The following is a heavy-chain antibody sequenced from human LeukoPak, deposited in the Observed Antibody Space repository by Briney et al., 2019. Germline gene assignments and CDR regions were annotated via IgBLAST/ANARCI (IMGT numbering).Heavy chain of an antibody. V-gene: IGHV1-18*01. CDR1: GYTSTSYG. CDR2: ISAYNGNT. Sequence: GASVKVSCKASGYTSTSYGISWVRQAPGQGLEWMGWISAYNGNTNYAQKLQGRVTMTTDTSTSTAYMELRSLRSDDTAVYYCARGPYGSGSYYNPPDYWGQGTLVTVSS. D-gene: IGHD3-10*01. J-gene: IGHJ4*02. CDR3: ARGPYGSGSYYNPPDY.